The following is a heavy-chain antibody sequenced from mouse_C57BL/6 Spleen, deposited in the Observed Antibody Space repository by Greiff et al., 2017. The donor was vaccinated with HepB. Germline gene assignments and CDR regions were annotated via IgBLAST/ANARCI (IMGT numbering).Heavy chain of an antibody. CDR2: INPNNGGT. CDR1: GYTFTDYN. Sequence: VQLQQSGPELVKPGASVKMSCKASGYTFTDYNMHWVKQSHGKSLEWIGYINPNNGGTSYNQKFKGKATLTVNKSSSTAYMELRSLTSEDSAVYYCAREGAYYSNYDWYFDVWGTGTTVTVSS. CDR3: AREGAYYSNYDWYFDV. V-gene: IGHV1-22*01. D-gene: IGHD2-5*01. J-gene: IGHJ1*03.